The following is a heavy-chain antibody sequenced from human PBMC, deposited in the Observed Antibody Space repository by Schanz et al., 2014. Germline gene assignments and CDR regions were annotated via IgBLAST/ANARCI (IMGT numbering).Heavy chain of an antibody. J-gene: IGHJ6*02. CDR3: VRDAGWAFGDYHGMDV. CDR2: ISVYHGHT. V-gene: IGHV1-18*01. D-gene: IGHD3-10*01. CDR1: GYTFNNHG. Sequence: QVQLVQSGGEVKKPGASATVSCKASGYTFNNHGISWVRQAPGQGLEWMGWISVYHGHTNYAGKVHGRVTMTTDTSTSTAYMELRSLISDDTAVYYCVRDAGWAFGDYHGMDVWGQGTSVTVSS.